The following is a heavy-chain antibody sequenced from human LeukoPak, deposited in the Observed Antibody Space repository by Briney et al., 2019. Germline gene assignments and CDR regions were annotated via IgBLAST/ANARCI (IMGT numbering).Heavy chain of an antibody. CDR1: GFTFESYT. D-gene: IGHD3-22*01. CDR2: ISYDGSNK. Sequence: GGSLRLSCAASGFTFESYTIRWVRQAPGKGLEWVAVISYDGSNKYYADSVKGRFTISRDNSKNTLYLQMNSLRAGDTAVYYCAKDSYDRSGYYYYYFAYWGQGTQVTVSS. V-gene: IGHV3-30*04. J-gene: IGHJ4*02. CDR3: AKDSYDRSGYYYYYFAY.